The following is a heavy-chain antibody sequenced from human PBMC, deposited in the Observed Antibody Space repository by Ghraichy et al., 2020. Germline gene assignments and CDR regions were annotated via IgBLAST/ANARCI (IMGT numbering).Heavy chain of an antibody. CDR3: AGRYNWNQGDY. J-gene: IGHJ4*02. D-gene: IGHD1-20*01. V-gene: IGHV3-66*01. CDR1: GFTVNTNY. CDR2: IYPGGST. Sequence: GGSLRLSCAASGFTVNTNYMTWVRQAPGKGLEWVSIIYPGGSTFYADSVRGRFTISRDKSKNTLYLQMISVRAEDTAVYYCAGRYNWNQGDYWGQGTLVTVSS.